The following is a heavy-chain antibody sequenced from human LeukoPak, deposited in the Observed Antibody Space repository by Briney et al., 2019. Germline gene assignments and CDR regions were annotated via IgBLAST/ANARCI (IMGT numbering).Heavy chain of an antibody. D-gene: IGHD3-10*01. CDR3: ARDRVYCGSGSHRYFDY. V-gene: IGHV3-48*03. CDR1: GFTFSSYE. J-gene: IGHJ4*02. CDR2: ISNSGSTI. Sequence: GGSLRLSCAASGFTFSSYEMNWVRQAPGKGLEWVSYISNSGSTIYYADSVKGRFTISRDNAKNSLYLQMNSLRAEDTAVYYCARDRVYCGSGSHRYFDYWGQGTLVTVSS.